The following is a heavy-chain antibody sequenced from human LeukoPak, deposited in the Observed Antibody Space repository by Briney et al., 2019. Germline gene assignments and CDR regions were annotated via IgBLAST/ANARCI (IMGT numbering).Heavy chain of an antibody. Sequence: GGSLRLSCAASGFTFSDYYMSWIRQAPGKGLEWVSYISSSGSTIYYADSVKGRFTISRDNAKDSLYLQMNSLRAEDTAVYYCARHKAGSWSLGDAFDIWGQGTMVTVSS. D-gene: IGHD6-13*01. V-gene: IGHV3-11*04. CDR3: ARHKAGSWSLGDAFDI. J-gene: IGHJ3*02. CDR2: ISSSGSTI. CDR1: GFTFSDYY.